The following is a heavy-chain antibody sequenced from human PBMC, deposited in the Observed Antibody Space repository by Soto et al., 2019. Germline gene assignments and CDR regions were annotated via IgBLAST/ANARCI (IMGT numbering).Heavy chain of an antibody. CDR1: GDSVLTDITS. D-gene: IGHD3-3*01. J-gene: IGHJ6*02. CDR2: TYYRSKWYN. CDR3: ARDEKEITIFGVVHDYYYHDMDV. V-gene: IGHV6-1*01. Sequence: PSQTLSLICVISGDSVLTDITSSNSIRQSPSRGLEWLGRTYYRSKWYNDYAVSVKSRITINPDTSKNQFSLQLNHVTPEDTAVYYCARDEKEITIFGVVHDYYYHDMDVWGQGSTVTV.